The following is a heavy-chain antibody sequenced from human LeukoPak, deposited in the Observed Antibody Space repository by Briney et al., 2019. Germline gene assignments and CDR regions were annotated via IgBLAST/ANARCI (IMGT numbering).Heavy chain of an antibody. CDR2: INSDGSST. CDR1: GFTFSSYW. CDR3: AKDLRLGPYFGYFQH. Sequence: GGSLRLSCAASGFTFSSYWMHWVRQAPGKGLVWVSRINSDGSSTSYADSVKGRFTISRDNSKNTLYLQMNSLRAEDTAVYYCAKDLRLGPYFGYFQHWGQGTLVTVSS. V-gene: IGHV3-74*01. D-gene: IGHD3-9*01. J-gene: IGHJ1*01.